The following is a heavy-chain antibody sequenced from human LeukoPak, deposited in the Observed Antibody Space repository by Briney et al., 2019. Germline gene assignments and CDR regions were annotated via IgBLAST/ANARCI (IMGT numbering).Heavy chain of an antibody. CDR3: ARGGAYGYSGYDYFDY. Sequence: PGRSLRLSCAASGFTVSAYAVHWVRQAPGKGLEWVAVISYDGSHEYYTDSVKGRFAISRDVSKNTLYLQMNSLRAEDTALYYCARGGAYGYSGYDYFDYWGLGTLVTVSS. D-gene: IGHD5-12*01. CDR2: ISYDGSHE. CDR1: GFTVSAYA. V-gene: IGHV3-30*09. J-gene: IGHJ4*02.